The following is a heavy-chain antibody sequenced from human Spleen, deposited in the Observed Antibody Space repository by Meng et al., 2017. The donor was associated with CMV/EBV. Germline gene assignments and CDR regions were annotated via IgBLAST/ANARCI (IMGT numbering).Heavy chain of an antibody. V-gene: IGHV3-9*03. D-gene: IGHD1-26*01. CDR3: AGGPGGSYLVG. J-gene: IGHJ1*01. CDR1: GFTFDGYA. Sequence: GGSLRLSCAAFGFTFDGYAMHWVRQAPGKGLEWVSGISWNSVTIAYADSVKGRFTISRDNAKNSLYLQMNSLRAEVMALYYCAGGPGGSYLVGWGQGTLVTVSS. CDR2: ISWNSVTI.